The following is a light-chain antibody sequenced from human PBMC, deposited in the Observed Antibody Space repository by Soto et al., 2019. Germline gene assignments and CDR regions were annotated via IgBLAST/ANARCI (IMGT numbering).Light chain of an antibody. CDR3: QQYNNWPPA. CDR1: QIVSSN. Sequence: EIVMTQSPATLSVSPGERATLSCRASQIVSSNLVWYQQKRGQAPMLLIYVASTRATGIPSRFSCSGSGTEFTLTISSLQYEYVAVYYCQQYNNWPPAFGQWTKLKIK. V-gene: IGKV3-15*01. CDR2: VAS. J-gene: IGKJ2*01.